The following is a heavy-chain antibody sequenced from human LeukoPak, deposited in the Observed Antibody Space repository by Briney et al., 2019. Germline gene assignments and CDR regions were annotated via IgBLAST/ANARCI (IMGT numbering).Heavy chain of an antibody. CDR2: INSDGSRI. J-gene: IGHJ3*02. CDR1: YW. CDR3: ANEYDNAFDI. Sequence: YWXXXXXXXQGXGLGWFSRINSDGSRIIYAESGKGRFTISRDKDKNTLYMQMNRLRAGDTAVYYCANEYDNAFDIWGQGTMVTVSS. D-gene: IGHD3-22*01. V-gene: IGHV3-74*01.